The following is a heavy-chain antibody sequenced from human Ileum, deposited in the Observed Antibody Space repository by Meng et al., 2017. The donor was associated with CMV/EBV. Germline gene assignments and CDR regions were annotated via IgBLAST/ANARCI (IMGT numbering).Heavy chain of an antibody. Sequence: FSGLSLSTNRAGVGWIRQPPGKALEWLALIYWDDDKRYSPSLKSRITITKDISKSQVVLTMTNMDPVDTATYYCAHRRGVGTTNWFDPWGQGTLVTVSS. CDR3: AHRRGVGTTNWFDP. D-gene: IGHD1-26*01. V-gene: IGHV2-5*02. CDR1: GLSLSTNRAG. J-gene: IGHJ5*02. CDR2: IYWDDDK.